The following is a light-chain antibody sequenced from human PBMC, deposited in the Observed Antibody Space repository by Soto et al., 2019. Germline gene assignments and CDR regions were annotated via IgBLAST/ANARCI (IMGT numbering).Light chain of an antibody. CDR1: QSISSY. CDR2: AAS. V-gene: IGKV1-39*01. J-gene: IGKJ4*01. CDR3: QQSYSTPHT. Sequence: DIQMTQSPSSLSASVGDRVTITCRASQSISSYLHWYQQKPGKAHKLMIYAASSLQSGVPSRFSGSGSGTDFTLTISSLQPEDFATYYFQQSYSTPHTFGGGTKVEIK.